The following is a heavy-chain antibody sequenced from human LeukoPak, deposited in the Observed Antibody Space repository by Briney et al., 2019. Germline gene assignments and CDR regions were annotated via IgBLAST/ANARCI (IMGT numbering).Heavy chain of an antibody. D-gene: IGHD1-26*01. Sequence: GGSLRLSCAASGFTVSSNYMSWVRQAPGKGLEWVSVIYSCGSTYYADSVKGRFTISRDNSKNTLYLQMNSLRAEDTAVYYCARDWYPGGKTDYWGQGTLVTVSS. V-gene: IGHV3-53*01. J-gene: IGHJ4*02. CDR2: IYSCGST. CDR3: ARDWYPGGKTDY. CDR1: GFTVSSNY.